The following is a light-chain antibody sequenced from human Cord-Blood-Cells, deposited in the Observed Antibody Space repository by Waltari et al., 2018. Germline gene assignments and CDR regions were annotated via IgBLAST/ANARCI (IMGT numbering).Light chain of an antibody. J-gene: IGLJ3*02. CDR3: CSYAGSSTFAV. V-gene: IGLV2-23*03. CDR2: EGS. CDR1: SSDVGSYNL. Sequence: QSALTQPASVSGSPGQSITIPCTGTSSDVGSYNLVPWYQQHPGKAPKLMIYEGSKRPSGVSNRFSGSKSGNTASLTISGLQAEDEADYYCCSYAGSSTFAVFGGGTKLTVL.